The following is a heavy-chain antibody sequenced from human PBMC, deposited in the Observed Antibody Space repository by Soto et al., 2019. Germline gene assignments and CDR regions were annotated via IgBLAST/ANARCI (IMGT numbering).Heavy chain of an antibody. CDR3: AKRWQLVLLGEDWFDP. Sequence: GGSLRLSCAASGFTFSSYAMSWVRQAPGKGLEWVSAISGSGGSTYYADSVKGRFTISRDNSKNTLYPQMNSLRAEDTAVYYCAKRWQLVLLGEDWFDPWGQGTLVTVSS. CDR2: ISGSGGST. V-gene: IGHV3-23*01. D-gene: IGHD6-6*01. J-gene: IGHJ5*02. CDR1: GFTFSSYA.